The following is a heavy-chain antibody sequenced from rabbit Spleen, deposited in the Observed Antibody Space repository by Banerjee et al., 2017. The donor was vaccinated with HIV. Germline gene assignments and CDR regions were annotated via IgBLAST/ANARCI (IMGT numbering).Heavy chain of an antibody. J-gene: IGHJ6*01. V-gene: IGHV1S40*01. CDR2: VAAGVSFTS. CDR3: ARDSGTSFSSYGMDL. Sequence: QSLEESGGDLVKPGASLTLTCTASGFSFTYIDYLCWVRQPPGKGPEWIACVAAGVSFTSYYATWAKGRFTISKTSSTTVTLQMTSLTAADTATYFCARDSGTSFSSYGMDLWGPGHPRHRL. D-gene: IGHD8-1*01. CDR1: GFSFTYIDY.